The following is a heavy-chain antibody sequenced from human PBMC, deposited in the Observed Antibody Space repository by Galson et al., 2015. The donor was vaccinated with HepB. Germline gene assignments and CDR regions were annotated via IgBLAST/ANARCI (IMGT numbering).Heavy chain of an antibody. Sequence: CAISGDSVSSNSAAWNWIRQSPSRGLEWLGRTYYRSKWYNDYAVSVKSRITISPDTSKNQFSLQLNSVTPEDTAVYYCARGVARWLQPRDWFDPWGQGTLVTVSS. J-gene: IGHJ5*02. CDR2: TYYRSKWYN. CDR1: GDSVSSNSAA. CDR3: ARGVARWLQPRDWFDP. V-gene: IGHV6-1*01. D-gene: IGHD5-24*01.